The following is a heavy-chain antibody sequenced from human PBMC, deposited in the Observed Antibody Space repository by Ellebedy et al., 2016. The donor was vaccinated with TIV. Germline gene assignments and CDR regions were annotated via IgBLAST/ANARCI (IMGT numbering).Heavy chain of an antibody. CDR3: ARDMSYGDYDY. CDR2: IYSGGST. CDR1: GFIVSTNH. V-gene: IGHV3-53*01. D-gene: IGHD4-17*01. J-gene: IGHJ4*02. Sequence: PGGSLRLSCTASGFIVSTNHMSWVRQAPGKGLEWVSVIYSGGSTYYADSVKGRFTISRDNSKNTLYLQMNILRAEDTAVYYCARDMSYGDYDYWGQGTLVTVSS.